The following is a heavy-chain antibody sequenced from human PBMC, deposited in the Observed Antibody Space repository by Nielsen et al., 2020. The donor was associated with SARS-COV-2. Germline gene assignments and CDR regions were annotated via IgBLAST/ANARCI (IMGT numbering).Heavy chain of an antibody. CDR1: GGTFSSYA. V-gene: IGHV1-69*05. J-gene: IGHJ4*02. CDR3: AREESTGYYRVFDY. CDR2: IIPIFGTA. D-gene: IGHD3-22*01. Sequence: SVKVSCKASGGTFSSYAISWVRQAPGQGLEWMGGIIPIFGTANYAQKFQGRVTMTRDTSTSIVYMELSSLRSEDTAVYYCAREESTGYYRVFDYWGQGTLVTVSS.